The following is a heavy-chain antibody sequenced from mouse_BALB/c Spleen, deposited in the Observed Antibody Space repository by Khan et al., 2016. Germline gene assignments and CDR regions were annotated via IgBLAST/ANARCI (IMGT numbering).Heavy chain of an antibody. CDR2: IWGGGST. CDR3: AKNNSPDYGSSYGYVDV. D-gene: IGHD1-1*01. Sequence: QVQLKESGPGLVAPSQSLSITCTVSGFSLTDYGVSWIRQPPGKGLEWLGVIWGGGSTYYNSALNSRLSISKDNSKSQVFLQMNSQQTDDTAMYSWAKNNSPDYGSSYGYVDVWGAGTTVTVSS. CDR1: GFSLTDYG. J-gene: IGHJ1*01. V-gene: IGHV2-6-5*01.